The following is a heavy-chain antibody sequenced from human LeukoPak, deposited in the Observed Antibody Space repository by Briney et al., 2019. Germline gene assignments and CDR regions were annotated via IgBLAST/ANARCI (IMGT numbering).Heavy chain of an antibody. J-gene: IGHJ4*01. V-gene: IGHV5-51*01. CDR2: VYPGDSDT. CDR1: GYSFTSYW. CDR3: ARRTTAMLYFDY. Sequence: GESLKISCKGSGYSFTSYWIGWVRQMPGKGLEWMGIVYPGDSDTRYSPSFQGQVTISADRSLSTAYLQWSSLKASDTAMYYCARRTTAMLYFDYWGHGTLVTVSS. D-gene: IGHD5-18*01.